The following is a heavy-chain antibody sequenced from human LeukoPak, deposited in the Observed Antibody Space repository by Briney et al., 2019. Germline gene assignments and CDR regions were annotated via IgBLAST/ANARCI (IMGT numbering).Heavy chain of an antibody. D-gene: IGHD5-12*01. V-gene: IGHV3-64D*06. Sequence: GGSLRLSCSASGFTFSSYAMHWVRQAPGKGLEYVSAISSNGGSTYYADSVKGRFTISRDNSNNTLYLQMSSLRAEDTAVYYCVNGHGGPGIVAATYYYYYGMDVWGKGTTVTVS. CDR3: VNGHGGPGIVAATYYYYYGMDV. CDR1: GFTFSSYA. J-gene: IGHJ6*04. CDR2: ISSNGGST.